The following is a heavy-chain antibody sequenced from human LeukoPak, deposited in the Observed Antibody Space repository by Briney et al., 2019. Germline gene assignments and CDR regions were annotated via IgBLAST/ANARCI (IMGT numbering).Heavy chain of an antibody. D-gene: IGHD5-18*01. CDR1: GYSISSGYY. Sequence: SETLSLTCTVSGYSISSGYYWGWIRQPPGKGLEWIGSIYHSGSTYYNPSLKSRVTISVDTSKNQFSLKLSSVTAADTAVYYCARGSIIGYSYGLSWFDPWGQGTLVTVSS. CDR2: IYHSGST. J-gene: IGHJ5*02. V-gene: IGHV4-38-2*02. CDR3: ARGSIIGYSYGLSWFDP.